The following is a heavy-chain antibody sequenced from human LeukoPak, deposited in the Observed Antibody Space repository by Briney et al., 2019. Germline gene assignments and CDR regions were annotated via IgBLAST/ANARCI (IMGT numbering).Heavy chain of an antibody. J-gene: IGHJ6*03. V-gene: IGHV1-69*05. CDR2: IIPIFGTA. Sequence: GASVKVSCKASGYTFTGYYIHWVRQAPGQGLEWMGRIIPIFGTANYAQKFQGRVTITTDESTSTAYMELSSLRSEDTAVYYCARDLRIAAAATHYYYYYYMDVWGKGTTVTVSS. CDR1: GYTFTGYY. CDR3: ARDLRIAAAATHYYYYYYMDV. D-gene: IGHD6-13*01.